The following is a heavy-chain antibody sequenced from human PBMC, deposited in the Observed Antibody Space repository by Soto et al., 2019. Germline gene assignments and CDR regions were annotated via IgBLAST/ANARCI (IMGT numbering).Heavy chain of an antibody. CDR3: AATGLWLGYDSPYSFDY. CDR2: INPSGGTT. CDR1: GYTFTDPY. D-gene: IGHD5-12*01. J-gene: IGHJ4*02. Sequence: ASVKVSCTASGYTFTDPYLHWVRLAPGQGLEWMGIINPSGGTTSYVRKFQDRVTMTSDASTSTVNMELSSLRSEDTAVYYCAATGLWLGYDSPYSFDYWCQAPLVTVSS. V-gene: IGHV1-46*01.